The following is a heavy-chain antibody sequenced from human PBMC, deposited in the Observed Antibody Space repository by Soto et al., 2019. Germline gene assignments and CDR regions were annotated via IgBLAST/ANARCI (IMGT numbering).Heavy chain of an antibody. V-gene: IGHV3-74*01. CDR3: ARESGDWPLNWFDP. CDR1: VVNFSNHG. D-gene: IGHD2-21*02. J-gene: IGHJ5*02. Sequence: PGGSLRLCWAASVVNFSNHGRHWVRQRPGEGLVWVSRITSDGNSKAYSESVKGRFAISRDNAKNTLYLQMNGLTAEDTAVYYCARESGDWPLNWFDPWGQGTLVTVSS. CDR2: ITSDGNSK.